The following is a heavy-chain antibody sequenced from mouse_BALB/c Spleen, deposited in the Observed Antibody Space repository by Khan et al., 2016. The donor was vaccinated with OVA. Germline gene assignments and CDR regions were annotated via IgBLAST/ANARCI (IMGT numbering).Heavy chain of an antibody. CDR1: GFNIKDTY. CDR3: ASSLLLYAMDS. D-gene: IGHD1-2*01. J-gene: IGHJ4*01. V-gene: IGHV14-3*02. Sequence: VQLQQSGAELVKPGASVKLSCTASGFNIKDTYIHWVNQRPEQGLEWIGRIDLANGKTIYDPKFQGKATIAADTSSNKAYLHLSSLTSEDTVVYYFASSLLLYAMDSCGQGSSVTVSS. CDR2: IDLANGKT.